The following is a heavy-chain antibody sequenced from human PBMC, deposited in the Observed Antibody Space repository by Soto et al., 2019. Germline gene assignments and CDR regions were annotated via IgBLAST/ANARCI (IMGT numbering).Heavy chain of an antibody. J-gene: IGHJ4*02. D-gene: IGHD6-6*01. V-gene: IGHV3-30-3*01. CDR3: ARQYGSRGIAARLGYFDY. CDR1: GFTFSSYA. CDR2: ISYDGSNK. Sequence: GGSLRLSCAASGFTFSSYAMHWVRQAPGKGLEWVAVISYDGSNKYYADSVKGRFTISRDNSKNTLYLQMNSLRAEDTAVYYCARQYGSRGIAARLGYFDYWGQGTLVTVSS.